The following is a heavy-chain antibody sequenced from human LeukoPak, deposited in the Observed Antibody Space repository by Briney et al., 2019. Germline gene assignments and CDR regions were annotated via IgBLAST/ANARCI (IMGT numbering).Heavy chain of an antibody. CDR2: ISAYNGNT. Sequence: ASVKVSCKASGYTFTSYGISWVRQAPGQGLEWMGWISAYNGNTNYAQKLQGRVTMTTDTSTSTAYMELRSLRPDDTAVYYCARSGLRFLEWLSSLDYWGQGTLVTVSS. D-gene: IGHD3-3*01. V-gene: IGHV1-18*01. CDR3: ARSGLRFLEWLSSLDY. CDR1: GYTFTSYG. J-gene: IGHJ4*02.